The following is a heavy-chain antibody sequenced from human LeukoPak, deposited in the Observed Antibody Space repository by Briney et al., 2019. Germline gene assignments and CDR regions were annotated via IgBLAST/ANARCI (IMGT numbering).Heavy chain of an antibody. J-gene: IGHJ4*02. V-gene: IGHV3-33*08. CDR2: IWYDGSNK. CDR3: ARERYDSSGYYPDY. D-gene: IGHD3-22*01. CDR1: GFTFSSYA. Sequence: GGSLRLSCAASGFTFSSYAMHWVRQAPGKGLEWVAVIWYDGSNKYYADSVKGRFTISRDNSKNTLYLQMNSLRAEDTAVYYCARERYDSSGYYPDYWGQGTLVTVSS.